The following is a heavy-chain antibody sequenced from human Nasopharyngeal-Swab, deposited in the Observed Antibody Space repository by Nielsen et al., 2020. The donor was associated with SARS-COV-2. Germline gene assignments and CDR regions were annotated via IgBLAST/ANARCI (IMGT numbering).Heavy chain of an antibody. V-gene: IGHV1-8*01. CDR3: ATDLPVRRSEWELLQAPYYYYGMDV. CDR1: GYTFTSYD. D-gene: IGHD1-26*01. CDR2: MNPNCGNT. Sequence: SVKVSCKASGYTFTSYDINWVRQATGQGLEWMGWMNPNCGNTGYAQKFQGRVTMTRNTSISTAYMELSSLRSDDTAVYYCATDLPVRRSEWELLQAPYYYYGMDVWGQGTTVTVSS. J-gene: IGHJ6*02.